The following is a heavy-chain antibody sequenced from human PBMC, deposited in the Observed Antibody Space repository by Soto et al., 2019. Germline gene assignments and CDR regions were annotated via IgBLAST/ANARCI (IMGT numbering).Heavy chain of an antibody. V-gene: IGHV3-23*01. CDR2: ISGSGGST. J-gene: IGHJ4*02. Sequence: CLGLCSAACGFTVSSYAMSWVRQAPGKGLEWVSAISGSGGSTYYADSVKGRFTISRDNSKNTLYLQMNSLRAEDTAVYYCAKDASGSYPPALLDNGAQGTLLTVSS. CDR3: AKDASGSYPPALLDN. CDR1: GFTVSSYA. D-gene: IGHD1-26*01.